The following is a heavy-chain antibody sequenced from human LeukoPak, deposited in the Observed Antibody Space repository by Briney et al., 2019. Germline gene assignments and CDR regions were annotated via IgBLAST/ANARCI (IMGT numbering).Heavy chain of an antibody. V-gene: IGHV1-2*02. CDR1: GYTFTGYY. Sequence: ASVKVSCKASGYTFTGYYMHWVRQAPGQGLEWMGWINPNSGGTNYAQKFQGRVTITADKSTSTAYMELSSLRSEDTAVYYCARDWRDYGGNSDYWGQGTLVTVSS. CDR2: INPNSGGT. D-gene: IGHD4-23*01. J-gene: IGHJ4*02. CDR3: ARDWRDYGGNSDY.